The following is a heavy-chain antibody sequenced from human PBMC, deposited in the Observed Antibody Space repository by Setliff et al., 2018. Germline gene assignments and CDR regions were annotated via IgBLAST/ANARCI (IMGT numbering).Heavy chain of an antibody. V-gene: IGHV3-21*01. J-gene: IGHJ3*02. Sequence: LRLSCAASGFTFSSYAMNWVRQAPGKGLEWVSFISPDSIYIYYADSVKGRLTISRDKAWDSLYLQMNSLGAEDTAVYYCARSPANGGHDACDIWGRGTMVTVS. D-gene: IGHD6-25*01. CDR2: ISPDSIYI. CDR3: ARSPANGGHDACDI. CDR1: GFTFSSYA.